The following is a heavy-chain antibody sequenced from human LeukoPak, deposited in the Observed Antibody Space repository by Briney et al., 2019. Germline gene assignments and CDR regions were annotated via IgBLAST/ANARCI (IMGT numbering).Heavy chain of an antibody. CDR1: GFTFSNYW. CDR3: ARAYSYASY. D-gene: IGHD5-18*01. V-gene: IGHV3-7*03. Sequence: GGSPRLSCAASGFTFSNYWMSWVRQAPGKGLEWVANIKQDGSEKYYMDSVKGRFTISRDNAKNSLYLQMNSLRVEDTAVYYCARAYSYASYWGQGTLVTVSS. CDR2: IKQDGSEK. J-gene: IGHJ4*02.